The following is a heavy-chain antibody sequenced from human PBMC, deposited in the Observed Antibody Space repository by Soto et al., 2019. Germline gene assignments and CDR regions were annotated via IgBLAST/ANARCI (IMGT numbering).Heavy chain of an antibody. CDR3: AKGQNSGTYRFYFDY. CDR1: GITLSSYA. CDR2: ISASGGST. D-gene: IGHD1-26*01. V-gene: IGHV3-23*01. J-gene: IGHJ4*02. Sequence: GGSLRLSCAASGITLSSYAMSWVRQARGKGPEWVSGISASGGSTSYADSVKGRFTISRDNSKNTLYLQMNSLRADDTAVYHCAKGQNSGTYRFYFDYWGQGALVTVSS.